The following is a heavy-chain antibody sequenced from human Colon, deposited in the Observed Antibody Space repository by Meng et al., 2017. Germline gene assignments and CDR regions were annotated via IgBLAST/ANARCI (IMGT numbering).Heavy chain of an antibody. V-gene: IGHV4-39*07. CDR3: VRGGVPAAIVRWFDP. CDR1: GDSLSRNVYY. D-gene: IGHD2-2*01. J-gene: IGHJ5*02. CDR2: AYYSGSS. Sequence: QESGPGVVTPSETLSLTCSVSGDSLSRNVYYWGWIRQPPGKGLKWIGSAYYSGSSYYTPSLRSRVTMSVDTSKNQLSLRLTSVTAADTAVYYCVRGGVPAAIVRWFDPWGQGTLVTVSS.